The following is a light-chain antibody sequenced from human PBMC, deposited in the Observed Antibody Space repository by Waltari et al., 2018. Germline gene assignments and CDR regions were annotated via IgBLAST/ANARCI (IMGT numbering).Light chain of an antibody. V-gene: IGLV2-18*02. J-gene: IGLJ2*01. Sequence: QSALTQPPSVSGSPGQSVTISCTGTNSDVGGFNRISWYQQAPGSAPKLTIYDGSNRPAGFPDRLPVSQAGDTASLSLSGLQAEDEADYYCSSYTRRSTLVFGGGTKLTVL. CDR1: NSDVGGFNR. CDR3: SSYTRRSTLV. CDR2: DGS.